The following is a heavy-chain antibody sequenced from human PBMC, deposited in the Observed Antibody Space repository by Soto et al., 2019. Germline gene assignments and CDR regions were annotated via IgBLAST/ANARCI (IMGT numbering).Heavy chain of an antibody. V-gene: IGHV1-3*01. CDR3: ARDVSVLYQLLFEVALYGMDV. CDR1: GYTFTSYA. J-gene: IGHJ6*02. D-gene: IGHD2-2*01. CDR2: INADNGNT. Sequence: GASAKVSCKASGYTFTSYAMHWVRQAPGQRLEWMGWINADNGNTKYAQKLQGRVTMTIDTSTSTAYMELRSLRSDDTAVYYCARDVSVLYQLLFEVALYGMDVWGQGTTVTVSS.